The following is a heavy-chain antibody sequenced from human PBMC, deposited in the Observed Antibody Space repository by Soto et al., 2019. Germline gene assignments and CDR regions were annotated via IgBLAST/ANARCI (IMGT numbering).Heavy chain of an antibody. CDR3: GRKGYGDFGGMDV. Sequence: EVQLLESGGGLVQPGGSLRLSCAASGFTFSSYAMSWVRQAPGKGLEWVSAISGSGGSTYYADSVKGRFTISRDNAKNSLYLQMNSLRAEDTAVYYCGRKGYGDFGGMDVWGQGTTVTVSS. CDR2: ISGSGGST. V-gene: IGHV3-23*01. CDR1: GFTFSSYA. D-gene: IGHD4-17*01. J-gene: IGHJ6*02.